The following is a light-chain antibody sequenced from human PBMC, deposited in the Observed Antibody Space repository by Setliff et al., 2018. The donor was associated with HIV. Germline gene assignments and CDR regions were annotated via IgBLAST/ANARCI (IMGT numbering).Light chain of an antibody. CDR3: CTYAGASSWI. CDR1: SNDVGRYKY. J-gene: IGLJ2*01. Sequence: QSALTQPRSVSGSPGQSVTISCTGSSNDVGRYKYVSWYQQRPGKAPKTMIYEVTKRPSGVPDRFSGSRSGNTASLTISGLQAEDEADYYCCTYAGASSWIFGGGT. CDR2: EVT. V-gene: IGLV2-11*01.